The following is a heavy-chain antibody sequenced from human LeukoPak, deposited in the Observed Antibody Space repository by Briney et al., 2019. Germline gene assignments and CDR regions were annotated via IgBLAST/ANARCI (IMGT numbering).Heavy chain of an antibody. CDR2: ISSSSSYI. Sequence: GGSLRLSRAASGFTFSSYSMNWVRPTPGKGLEWVSSISSSSSYIYYADSVKGRFTISRDNAKNSLYLQMNSLRAEDTAVYYCARDLEGAFDYWGQGTLVTVSS. J-gene: IGHJ4*02. V-gene: IGHV3-21*01. D-gene: IGHD1-26*01. CDR1: GFTFSSYS. CDR3: ARDLEGAFDY.